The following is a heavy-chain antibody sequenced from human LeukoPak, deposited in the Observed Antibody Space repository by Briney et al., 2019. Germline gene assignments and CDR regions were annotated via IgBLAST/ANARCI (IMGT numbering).Heavy chain of an antibody. CDR3: ARHPITMVRGVIFPNWFDP. D-gene: IGHD3-10*01. Sequence: SETLSLTCTVSGGSISSGDYYWSWIRQPPGKGLEWIGYIYYSGSTYYNPSLKSRVTISVDTSKNQFSLKLSSVTAADTAVYYCARHPITMVRGVIFPNWFDPWGQGTLVTVSS. CDR1: GGSISSGDYY. J-gene: IGHJ5*02. CDR2: IYYSGST. V-gene: IGHV4-30-4*01.